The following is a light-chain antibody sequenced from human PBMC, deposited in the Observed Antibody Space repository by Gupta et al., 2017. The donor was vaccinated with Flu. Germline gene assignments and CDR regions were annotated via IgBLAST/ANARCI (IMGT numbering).Light chain of an antibody. CDR3: QQYKNWRLYS. J-gene: IGKJ2*03. CDR1: QSVSSN. CDR2: CAS. Sequence: EIVMTQSPATLSVSPGERATLSCRAIQSVSSNVAWYQQKPGQAPRLLIYCASTRATGIPARFSGSVSGTEFTLTISSLQSEEFAGYYCQQYKNWRLYSFGQGTKLEIK. V-gene: IGKV3-15*01.